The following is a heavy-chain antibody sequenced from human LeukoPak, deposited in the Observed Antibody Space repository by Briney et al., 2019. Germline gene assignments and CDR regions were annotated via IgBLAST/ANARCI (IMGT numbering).Heavy chain of an antibody. V-gene: IGHV4-61*08. D-gene: IGHD3-22*01. CDR1: GGSISSGDYY. CDR3: ASTYYYDSSGSYYYGMDV. Sequence: PSQTQSLTCTVSGGSISSGDYYWSWIRQPPGKGLEWIGYIYYSGSTNYNPSLKSRVTISVDTSKNQFSLKLSSATAADTAVYYCASTYYYDSSGSYYYGMDVWGQGTTVTVSS. CDR2: IYYSGST. J-gene: IGHJ6*02.